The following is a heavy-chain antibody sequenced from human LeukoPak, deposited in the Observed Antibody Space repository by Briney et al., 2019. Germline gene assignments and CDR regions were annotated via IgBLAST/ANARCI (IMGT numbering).Heavy chain of an antibody. V-gene: IGHV5-51*01. Sequence: GESLQISCTGSGYSFTSYWIGWVRQMPGKGLEWMGIIYPGDSDTRYSPSFQGQVTISADKSISTAYLQWSSLRASDTAMYYCARQHYYGSGSPSYGMDVWGQGTTVTVSS. CDR1: GYSFTSYW. J-gene: IGHJ6*02. CDR2: IYPGDSDT. D-gene: IGHD3-10*01. CDR3: ARQHYYGSGSPSYGMDV.